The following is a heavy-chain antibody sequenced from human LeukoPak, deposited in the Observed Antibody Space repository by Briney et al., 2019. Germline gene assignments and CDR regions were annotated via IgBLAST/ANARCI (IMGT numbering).Heavy chain of an antibody. Sequence: GGSLRLSCAPSGFTFSSSAMSWVRQAPGKGLEWVSNISGSGSGGSTYYADSAKGRFTISRDNSKNTLYLQMNSLRAEDTAVYYCAKSGYNRFDYWGQGTLVTVSS. D-gene: IGHD5-24*01. CDR1: GFTFSSSA. V-gene: IGHV3-23*01. CDR3: AKSGYNRFDY. CDR2: ISGSGSGGST. J-gene: IGHJ4*02.